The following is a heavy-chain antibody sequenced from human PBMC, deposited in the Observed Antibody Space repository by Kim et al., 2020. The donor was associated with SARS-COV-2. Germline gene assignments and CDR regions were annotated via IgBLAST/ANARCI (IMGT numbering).Heavy chain of an antibody. CDR3: AKDLVVMRGVGVTEKCDY. J-gene: IGHJ4*02. V-gene: IGHV3-23*01. CDR2: ISGSGDTT. D-gene: IGHD2-21*02. Sequence: GGSLRLSCAASGFMFSIYDMNWVRQAPGKGLEWVAAISGSGDTTHYADSVKGRFTISRDNSKNTLYLQINSLRAEDTAIYYCAKDLVVMRGVGVTEKCDYWRRGPHVTVSS. CDR1: GFMFSIYD.